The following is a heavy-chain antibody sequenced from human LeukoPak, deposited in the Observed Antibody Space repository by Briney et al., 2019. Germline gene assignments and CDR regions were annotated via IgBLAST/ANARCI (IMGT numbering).Heavy chain of an antibody. CDR3: ARSAAAGRIVATFDY. V-gene: IGHV3-30*04. CDR1: GFTFSSNA. D-gene: IGHD5-12*01. Sequence: PGVSLRLSCAASGFTFSSNAMHWVRQAPGKGLEWVAIISYDGSNKYYADSVKGRFTISRDKSKNTLYLQMNSLRGEDTAVYYCARSAAAGRIVATFDYWGQGNLVTVSS. CDR2: ISYDGSNK. J-gene: IGHJ4*02.